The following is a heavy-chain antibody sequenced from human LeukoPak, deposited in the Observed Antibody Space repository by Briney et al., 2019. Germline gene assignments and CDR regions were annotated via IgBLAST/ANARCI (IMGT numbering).Heavy chain of an antibody. D-gene: IGHD2-21*01. CDR1: GGAFSSDA. CDR2: IIPILGVT. J-gene: IGHJ3*02. CDR3: ARDFAVAAAFDI. Sequence: SVKVSCKTSGGAFSSDAINWVRQAPGQGLEWMGRIIPILGVTNYAQKYQDRVTITADRSTTTAYMELNNLRSEDTAVYYCARDFAVAAAFDIWGQGTMVIVSS. V-gene: IGHV1-69*04.